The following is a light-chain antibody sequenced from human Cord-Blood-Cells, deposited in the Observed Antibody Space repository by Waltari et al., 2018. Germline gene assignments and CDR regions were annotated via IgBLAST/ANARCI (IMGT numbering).Light chain of an antibody. CDR1: QSISSW. CDR3: QQYNSYSPYT. Sequence: DIQMTQSPSTLSASVGDRVPITCRASQSISSWLAWYQQKPGKAPKLLIYDASRLESGVPSRFSGSGSGTEFTLTISSLQPDDFATYYCQQYNSYSPYTFGQGTKLEIK. J-gene: IGKJ2*01. CDR2: DAS. V-gene: IGKV1-5*01.